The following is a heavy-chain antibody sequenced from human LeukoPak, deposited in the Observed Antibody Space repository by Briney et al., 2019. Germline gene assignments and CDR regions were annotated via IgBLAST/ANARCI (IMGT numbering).Heavy chain of an antibody. CDR1: GGSFSGYY. Sequence: SETLSLTCAVYGGSFSGYYWSWIRQPAGKGLEWIGRIYTSGSTNYNPSLKSRVTMSVDTSKNQFSLKLSSVTAADTAVYYCARDWHDYGGNSFDYWGQGTLVTVSS. D-gene: IGHD4-23*01. V-gene: IGHV4-4*07. CDR3: ARDWHDYGGNSFDY. J-gene: IGHJ4*02. CDR2: IYTSGST.